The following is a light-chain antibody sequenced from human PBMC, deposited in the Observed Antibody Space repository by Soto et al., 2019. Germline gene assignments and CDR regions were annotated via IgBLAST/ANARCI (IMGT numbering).Light chain of an antibody. CDR1: SSDVGGYKY. CDR2: EVT. V-gene: IGLV2-8*01. CDR3: CSYVDNNLFL. J-gene: IGLJ2*01. Sequence: QSALTQPPSASGSPGQSVTISCTGTSSDVGGYKYVSWYQQHPGKAPQLIIYEVTKRPSGVPDRFSGSKSGNTASLTVSGLQAEDAADYYCCSYVDNNLFLFGGGTKVTVL.